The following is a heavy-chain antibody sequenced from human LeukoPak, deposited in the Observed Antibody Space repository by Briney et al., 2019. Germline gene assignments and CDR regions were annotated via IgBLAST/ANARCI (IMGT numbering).Heavy chain of an antibody. J-gene: IGHJ4*02. Sequence: EASVKVSCKASGYTFTCYYMHWVRQAPGQGLEWMGWINPNSGGTNYAQKFQGRVTMTRDTSISTAYMELSRLRSDDTAVYYCASGPRTEYMIGNYWGQGTLVTVSS. V-gene: IGHV1-2*02. CDR2: INPNSGGT. CDR3: ASGPRTEYMIGNY. CDR1: GYTFTCYY. D-gene: IGHD3-22*01.